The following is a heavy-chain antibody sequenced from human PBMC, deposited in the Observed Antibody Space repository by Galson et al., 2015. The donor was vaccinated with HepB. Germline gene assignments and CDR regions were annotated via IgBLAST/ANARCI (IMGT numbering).Heavy chain of an antibody. V-gene: IGHV3-48*01. J-gene: IGHJ4*02. CDR2: ISSSSSTI. D-gene: IGHD3-10*01. CDR3: ARGEVWFGRSLDY. CDR1: GFTFSSYS. Sequence: SLRLSCAASGFTFSSYSMNWVRQAPGKGLEWVSYISSSSSTIYYADSVKGRFTISRDNTKNSLYLQMNSLRAEDTAVYYCARGEVWFGRSLDYWGQGTLVTVSS.